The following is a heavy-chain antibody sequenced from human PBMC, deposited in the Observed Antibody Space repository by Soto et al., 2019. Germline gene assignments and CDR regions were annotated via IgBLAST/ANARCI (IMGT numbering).Heavy chain of an antibody. D-gene: IGHD2-8*02. J-gene: IGHJ4*02. CDR1: GGSFIGFY. V-gene: IGHV4-34*01. Sequence: SELLSHTSAVEGGSFIGFYGTWIRQPPGTGLEWIGEINHSGSTNYNPSLKSRVTISVDTSKNQFSLKLTSVTAADTAVYYCARDKITGLFAYWGQGTLVTVSS. CDR3: ARDKITGLFAY. CDR2: INHSGST.